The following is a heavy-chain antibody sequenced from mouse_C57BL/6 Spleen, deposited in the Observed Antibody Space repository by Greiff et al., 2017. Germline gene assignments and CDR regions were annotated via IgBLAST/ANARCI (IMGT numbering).Heavy chain of an antibody. Sequence: QVQLQQSGAELVRPGASVTLSCTASGYTFTDYEMHWVKQTPVHGLEWIGAIDPETGGTAYNQNFKGKAILTADKSSSTAYMELRSLTSEDSAVYYCTRLITPHYGSSSYYAMDYWGQGTSVTVSS. CDR1: GYTFTDYE. CDR3: TRLITPHYGSSSYYAMDY. V-gene: IGHV1-15*01. D-gene: IGHD1-1*01. J-gene: IGHJ4*01. CDR2: IDPETGGT.